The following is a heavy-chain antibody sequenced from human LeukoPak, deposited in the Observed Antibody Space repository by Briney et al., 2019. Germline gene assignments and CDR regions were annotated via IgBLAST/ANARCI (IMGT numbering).Heavy chain of an antibody. D-gene: IGHD1-26*01. CDR2: IYYSGST. CDR3: AREPGIVGAIAVGY. CDR1: GGSISSGGYY. Sequence: SQTLSLTCTVSGGSISSGGYYWSWIRQHPGKGLEWIGYIYYSGSTYYNPSLKSRVTISVDTSKNQFSLKLSSVTAADTAVYYCAREPGIVGAIAVGYWGQGTPVTVSS. J-gene: IGHJ4*02. V-gene: IGHV4-31*03.